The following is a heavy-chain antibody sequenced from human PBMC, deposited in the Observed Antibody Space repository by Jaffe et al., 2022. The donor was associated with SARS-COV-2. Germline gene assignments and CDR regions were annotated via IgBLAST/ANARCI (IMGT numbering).Heavy chain of an antibody. CDR2: ISSSSSYI. D-gene: IGHD6-13*01. CDR1: GFTFSSYS. J-gene: IGHJ4*02. V-gene: IGHV3-21*01. CDR3: ARDPPTSPESQIAAAGIPIY. Sequence: EVQLVESGGGLVKPGGSLRLSCAASGFTFSSYSMNWVRQAPGKGLEWVSSISSSSSYIYYADSVKGRFTISRDNAKNSLYLQMNSLRAEDTAVYYCARDPPTSPESQIAAAGIPIYWGQGTLVTVSS.